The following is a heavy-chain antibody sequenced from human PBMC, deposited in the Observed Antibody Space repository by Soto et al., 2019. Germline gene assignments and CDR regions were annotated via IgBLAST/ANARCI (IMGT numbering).Heavy chain of an antibody. V-gene: IGHV1-3*01. CDR3: ARASRGLGGAFDI. CDR1: GYTFTSYA. Sequence: ASVKVSCKASGYTFTSYAMHWVRQAPGQRLEWMGWINAGNGNTKYSQKFQGRVTITRDTSASTAYMELSSLRSEDTAVYYCARASRGLGGAFDIGGQGTMVTVSS. D-gene: IGHD6-6*01. CDR2: INAGNGNT. J-gene: IGHJ3*02.